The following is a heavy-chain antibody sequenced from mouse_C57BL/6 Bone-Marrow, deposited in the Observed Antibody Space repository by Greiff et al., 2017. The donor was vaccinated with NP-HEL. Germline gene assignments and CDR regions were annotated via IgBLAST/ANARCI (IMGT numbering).Heavy chain of an antibody. Sequence: VQLQQSGPELVKPGASVKISCKASGYTFTDYYMNWVKQSHGKSLEWIGDINPNNGGTSYNQKFKGKATLTVDKSSSTAYMELRSLTSEDSAVYYCARNTTVRDFDYWGQGTTLTVSS. J-gene: IGHJ2*01. V-gene: IGHV1-26*01. CDR2: INPNNGGT. CDR1: GYTFTDYY. D-gene: IGHD1-1*01. CDR3: ARNTTVRDFDY.